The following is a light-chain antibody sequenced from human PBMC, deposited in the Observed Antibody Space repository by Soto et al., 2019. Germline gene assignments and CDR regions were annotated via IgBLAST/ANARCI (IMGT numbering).Light chain of an antibody. V-gene: IGKV3-15*01. CDR2: DAS. J-gene: IGKJ1*01. Sequence: ILMTQSPATLSVSPGERATLSCRASQSVSNNLAWYQQKPGQAPRLLIYDASTRATGIPARFSGCGSGTEFTLTNSGLQSEDFAVYYCQQYNNWPPWTFGQGTKVEIK. CDR1: QSVSNN. CDR3: QQYNNWPPWT.